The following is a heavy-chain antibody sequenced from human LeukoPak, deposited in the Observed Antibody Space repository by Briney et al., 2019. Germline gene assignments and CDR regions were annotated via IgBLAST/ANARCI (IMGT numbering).Heavy chain of an antibody. CDR1: GYSISSDYY. CDR2: IYHSGST. D-gene: IGHD2-2*01. V-gene: IGHV4-38-2*01. CDR3: ARQVGDIVVVPAAMGRAHLDFYYYMDV. Sequence: SETLSLTCAVSGYSISSDYYWGWIREPPGKGLEWIGSIYHSGSTYYNPSLKSRVTISVDTSKNQFSLKLSSVTAADTAVYYCARQVGDIVVVPAAMGRAHLDFYYYMDVWGTGTTVTVSS. J-gene: IGHJ6*03.